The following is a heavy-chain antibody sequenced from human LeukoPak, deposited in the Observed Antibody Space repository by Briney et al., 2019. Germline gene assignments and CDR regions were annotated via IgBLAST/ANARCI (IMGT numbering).Heavy chain of an antibody. CDR2: IWYDGSNK. CDR3: ARDDSSGLEFDY. Sequence: GGSLRLSCAASGFTFSSYSMNWVRQAPGKGLEWVAVIWYDGSNKYYADSVKGRFTISRDKSKNTLYLQMNSLRAEDTAVYYCARDDSSGLEFDYWGQGTLVTVSS. CDR1: GFTFSSYS. V-gene: IGHV3-33*08. J-gene: IGHJ4*02. D-gene: IGHD3-22*01.